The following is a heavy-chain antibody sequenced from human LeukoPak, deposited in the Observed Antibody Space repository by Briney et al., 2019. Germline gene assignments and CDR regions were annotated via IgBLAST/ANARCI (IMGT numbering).Heavy chain of an antibody. Sequence: GGSLRLSCAASGFTFSSYAMSWVRQAPGKGLEWVSAISGSGGSTYYADSVKGRFTIPRDNSKNTLYLQMNSLGAEDTAVYYCAKGKATAQGPYDYWGQGTLVTVSS. CDR1: GFTFSSYA. CDR3: AKGKATAQGPYDY. V-gene: IGHV3-23*01. D-gene: IGHD5-12*01. J-gene: IGHJ4*02. CDR2: ISGSGGST.